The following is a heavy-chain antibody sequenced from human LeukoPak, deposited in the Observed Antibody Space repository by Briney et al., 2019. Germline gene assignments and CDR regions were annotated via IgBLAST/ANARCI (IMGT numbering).Heavy chain of an antibody. CDR3: ARGRHSAFDI. V-gene: IGHV6-1*01. CDR1: GDSVSSNGVA. Sequence: SQTLSLTCAVSGDSVSSNGVAWNWIRQSPSRGLEWLGRTYYRSQWYNDYAVSVKSRITINPDTSQNQISLQLSSVTPEDTAVYYCARGRHSAFDIWGQGTMVTVSS. D-gene: IGHD2-21*01. CDR2: TYYRSQWYN. J-gene: IGHJ3*02.